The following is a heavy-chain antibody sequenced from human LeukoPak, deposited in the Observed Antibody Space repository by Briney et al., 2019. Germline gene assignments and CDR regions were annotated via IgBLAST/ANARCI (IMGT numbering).Heavy chain of an antibody. Sequence: PSETLSLTCSVSGGSISSGTYYWSWLRQPAGKGLEWFGHIYTSGNTNYNPSLKSRVTISLDTSKNQFSLKLRSVTAADTAVYYCARDSSSPRVKYFQHWGQGTLVTVSS. CDR1: GGSISSGTYY. D-gene: IGHD6-6*01. J-gene: IGHJ1*01. CDR2: IYTSGNT. V-gene: IGHV4-61*09. CDR3: ARDSSSPRVKYFQH.